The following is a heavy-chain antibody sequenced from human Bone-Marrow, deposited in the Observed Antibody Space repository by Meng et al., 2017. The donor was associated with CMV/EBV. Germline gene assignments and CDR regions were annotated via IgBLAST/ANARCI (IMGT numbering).Heavy chain of an antibody. Sequence: ASVKVSCKASGYTFTGYYMHWVRQAPGQGLEWMGWINPNSGTTNYAQKFQGRVTMTRDTSISTAYMELSRLRSDDTAVYYCARDIQVGLPRENNWFDPWGQGTLVTVSS. CDR1: GYTFTGYY. CDR3: ARDIQVGLPRENNWFDP. V-gene: IGHV1-2*02. D-gene: IGHD2-21*01. CDR2: INPNSGTT. J-gene: IGHJ5*02.